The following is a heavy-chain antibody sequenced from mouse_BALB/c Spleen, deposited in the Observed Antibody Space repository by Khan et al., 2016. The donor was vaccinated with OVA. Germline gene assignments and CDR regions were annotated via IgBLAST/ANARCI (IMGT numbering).Heavy chain of an antibody. D-gene: IGHD3-3*01. CDR2: ISSSGST. J-gene: IGHJ3*01. V-gene: IGHV3-2*02. Sequence: EVQLQESGPGLVKPSQSLSLTCTVTGYSITSDYAWNWIRQFPGNKLEWMGYISSSGSTSYTPSLKSRISITRDTSKNPFFLQLNSVTTEDTATYYCARGRAYWGQGTLVTVSA. CDR3: ARGRAY. CDR1: GYSITSDYA.